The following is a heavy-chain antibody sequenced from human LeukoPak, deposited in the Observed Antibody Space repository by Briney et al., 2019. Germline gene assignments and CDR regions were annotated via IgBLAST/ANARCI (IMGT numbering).Heavy chain of an antibody. V-gene: IGHV3-48*03. CDR3: ARAINYQKEIYYYYYMDV. CDR1: GFTFSSYE. CDR2: ISSSGSTI. Sequence: PGGSLRLSCAASGFTFSSYEMNWVRQAPGKGLEWVSYISSSGSTIYYADPVKGRFTISRDNAKNSLYLQMNSLRAEDTAVYYCARAINYQKEIYYYYYMDVWGKGTTVTISS. J-gene: IGHJ6*03. D-gene: IGHD5-24*01.